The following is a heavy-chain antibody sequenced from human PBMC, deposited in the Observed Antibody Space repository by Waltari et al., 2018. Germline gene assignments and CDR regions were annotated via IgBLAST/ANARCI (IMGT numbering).Heavy chain of an antibody. CDR2: IWYDGSNK. CDR1: GFTFSSYG. J-gene: IGHJ4*02. Sequence: QVQLVESGGGVVQPGRSLRLSCAASGFTFSSYGMHWVRQAPGKGLEWVAVIWYDGSNKYYADSVKGRFTISRDNSKNTLYLQMNSLRAEDTAVYYCAKDLGGYYFDYWGQGTLVTVSS. V-gene: IGHV3-33*06. CDR3: AKDLGGYYFDY. D-gene: IGHD1-26*01.